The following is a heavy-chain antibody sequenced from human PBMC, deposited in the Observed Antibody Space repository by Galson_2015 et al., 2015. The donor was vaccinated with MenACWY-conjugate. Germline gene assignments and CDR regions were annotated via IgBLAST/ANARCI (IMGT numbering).Heavy chain of an antibody. D-gene: IGHD5-12*01. CDR2: ISSGHIYS. J-gene: IGHJ4*02. CDR3: ARTPRSYSGYTFEK. CDR1: GFTFSDYY. V-gene: IGHV3-11*06. Sequence: SLRLSCAASGFTFSDYYMSRIRRAPGKGLEWVAYISSGHIYSNHADSVKGRFTISRDNAKISLFLQMNSLRAEDTAVYFCARTPRSYSGYTFEKWGQGTLVTVSS.